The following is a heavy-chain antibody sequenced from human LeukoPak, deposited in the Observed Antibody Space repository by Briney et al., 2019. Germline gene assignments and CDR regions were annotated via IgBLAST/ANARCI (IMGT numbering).Heavy chain of an antibody. CDR3: ARVGAKGFDY. D-gene: IGHD1-26*01. CDR2: INHSGST. CDR1: GGSFSGYY. Sequence: SETLSLTCAVYGGSFSGYYCSWIRQPPGKGLEWIGEINHSGSTNYNPSLKSRVTISVDTSKNQFSLKLSSVTAADTAVYYCARVGAKGFDYWGQGILVTVSS. J-gene: IGHJ4*02. V-gene: IGHV4-34*01.